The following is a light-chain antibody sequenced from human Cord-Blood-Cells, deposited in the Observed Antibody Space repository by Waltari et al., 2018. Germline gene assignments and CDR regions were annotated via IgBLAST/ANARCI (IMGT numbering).Light chain of an antibody. J-gene: IGKJ2*03. CDR3: QQSYSTPYS. Sequence: DIQMTQSPSSLSASVGDRVTITCRARQSISSYLNWYQQKPGKAPKLLIYAASILQSGVPSMFSGSGSGTDFTLTISSLQPEDFATYYCQQSYSTPYSFGQGTKLEIK. CDR2: AAS. CDR1: QSISSY. V-gene: IGKV1-39*01.